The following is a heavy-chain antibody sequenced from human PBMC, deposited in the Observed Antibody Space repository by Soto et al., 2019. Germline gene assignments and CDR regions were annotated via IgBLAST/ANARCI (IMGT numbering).Heavy chain of an antibody. CDR2: IYFSGTT. Sequence: SETLSLTCTASGGSISSGGYYWIWIRQHPGKGLEWIGTIYFSGTTYYNPSLKSRVTISVDTSKSQFSLKLSSVTAADTAVYYCARRDRSGFSYWLDTWGQGTLVTVSS. V-gene: IGHV4-31*03. J-gene: IGHJ5*02. CDR1: GGSISSGGYY. D-gene: IGHD3-22*01. CDR3: ARRDRSGFSYWLDT.